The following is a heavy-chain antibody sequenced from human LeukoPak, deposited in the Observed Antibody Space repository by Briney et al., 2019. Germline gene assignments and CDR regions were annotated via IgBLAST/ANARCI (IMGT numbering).Heavy chain of an antibody. D-gene: IGHD4-17*01. V-gene: IGHV3-30-3*02. CDR2: ISYDGSNK. CDR3: AKSWDTVTRGRTYFDY. J-gene: IGHJ4*02. CDR1: GFTFSSYA. Sequence: GRSLRLSCAASGFTFSSYAMHWVRQAPGKGLEWVAVISYDGSNKYYADSVKGRFTISRDNSKNMLYLQVNSLRVEDTAVYYCAKSWDTVTRGRTYFDYWGQGTLVIASS.